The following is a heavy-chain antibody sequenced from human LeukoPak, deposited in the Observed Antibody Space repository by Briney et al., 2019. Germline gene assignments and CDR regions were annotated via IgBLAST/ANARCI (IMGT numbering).Heavy chain of an antibody. CDR3: AKDRKRSAITMIRGVRGYSYYYMDV. J-gene: IGHJ6*03. CDR1: GFTFSSYW. Sequence: GGSLRLSCAASGFTFSSYWMHWVRQAPGKGLVWVSRINSDGSSASYADSVKGRFTISRDNSKNTLYLQMNSLRTEDTAVYYCAKDRKRSAITMIRGVRGYSYYYMDVWGKGTTVTISS. V-gene: IGHV3-74*01. D-gene: IGHD3-10*01. CDR2: INSDGSSA.